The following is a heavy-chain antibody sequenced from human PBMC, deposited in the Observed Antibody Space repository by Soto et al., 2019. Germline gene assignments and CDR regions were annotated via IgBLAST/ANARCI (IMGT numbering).Heavy chain of an antibody. Sequence: SETLSLTCTVSGGSISSYYWSWIRQPPGKGLEWIGYIYYSGNTNYNPSLKSRVTISVDTSKNQFSLKLSSVTAADTAVYYCARHYDSSGPYQDWFDPWGQGTLVTVSS. V-gene: IGHV4-59*01. J-gene: IGHJ5*02. CDR2: IYYSGNT. CDR1: GGSISSYY. D-gene: IGHD3-22*01. CDR3: ARHYDSSGPYQDWFDP.